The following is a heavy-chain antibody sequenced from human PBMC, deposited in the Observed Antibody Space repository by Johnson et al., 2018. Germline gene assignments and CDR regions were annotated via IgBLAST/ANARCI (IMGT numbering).Heavy chain of an antibody. V-gene: IGHV5-51*01. D-gene: IGHD4-23*01. CDR3: ARPFTTGVTPYAFDI. CDR1: GYSFTSYW. CDR2: IYPGDSDT. Sequence: EVQLVESGAEVKKPGESLKISCKGSGYSFTSYWIGWVRQIPGKGLEWMGIIYPGDSDTRYSPSFQGQVTISADKSISTAYLQWSSLKASDTAMYYCARPFTTGVTPYAFDIWGQGTMVTVSS. J-gene: IGHJ3*02.